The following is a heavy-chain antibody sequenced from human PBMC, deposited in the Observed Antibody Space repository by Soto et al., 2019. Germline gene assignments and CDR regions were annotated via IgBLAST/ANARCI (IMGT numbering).Heavy chain of an antibody. D-gene: IGHD4-4*01. V-gene: IGHV3-30*18. CDR1: GFTFSNNG. CDR3: AKDHDSHFDGVNYHDGIDV. CDR2: ISYDGSKK. J-gene: IGHJ6*02. Sequence: QVQLVESGGGVVQPGRSLTLSCAASGFTFSNNGIHWVRQAPGKGLEWVAVISYDGSKKFYADSVRGRFTIARDNSSNTPYLQMNSLRGEDTAVYYCAKDHDSHFDGVNYHDGIDVWGQGTTFTVSS.